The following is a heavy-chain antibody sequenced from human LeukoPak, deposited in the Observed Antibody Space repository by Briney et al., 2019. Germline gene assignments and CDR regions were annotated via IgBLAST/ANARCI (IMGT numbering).Heavy chain of an antibody. CDR1: GFTFSSYS. Sequence: GGSLRLSCAASGFTFSSYSMNWVRQAPGKGLEWVSSTSSSSSYIYYADSVKGRFTISRDNAKNSLYLQMNSLRAEDAAVYYCARVRGIVVVPAAIRGFDYWGQGTLVTVSS. V-gene: IGHV3-21*01. CDR2: TSSSSSYI. J-gene: IGHJ4*02. CDR3: ARVRGIVVVPAAIRGFDY. D-gene: IGHD2-2*01.